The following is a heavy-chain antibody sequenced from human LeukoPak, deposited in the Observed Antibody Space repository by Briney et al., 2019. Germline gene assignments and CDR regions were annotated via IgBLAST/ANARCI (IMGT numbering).Heavy chain of an antibody. V-gene: IGHV7-4-1*02. CDR3: ARYGRCSGGSCYSRGWYYYYYYGMDV. CDR2: INTNTGNP. Sequence: ASVKVSCKASGYTFTSYAMNWVRQAPGQGLEWMGWINTNTGNPTYAQGFTGRFVFSLDTSVSTAYLQISSLKAEDTAVYYCARYGRCSGGSCYSRGWYYYYYYGMDVWGQGTTVTVSS. D-gene: IGHD2-15*01. J-gene: IGHJ6*02. CDR1: GYTFTSYA.